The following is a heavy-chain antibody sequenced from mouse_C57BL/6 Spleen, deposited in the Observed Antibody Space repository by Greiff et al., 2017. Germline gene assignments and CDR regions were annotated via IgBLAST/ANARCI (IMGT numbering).Heavy chain of an antibody. CDR1: GFNIKDDY. CDR2: IDPENGDT. J-gene: IGHJ4*01. D-gene: IGHD1-1*01. Sequence: EVQLQQSGAELVRPGASVKLSCTASGFNIKDDYMHWVKQRPEQGLEWIGWIDPENGDTEYASKFQGKATITADTSSNTAYLQLSSLTSEDTAVYYCTTAPYYYVSSYVGAMDYWGQGTSVTVSS. V-gene: IGHV14-4*01. CDR3: TTAPYYYVSSYVGAMDY.